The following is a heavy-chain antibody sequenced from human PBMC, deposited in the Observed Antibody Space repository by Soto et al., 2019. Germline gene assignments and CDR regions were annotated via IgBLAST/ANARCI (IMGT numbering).Heavy chain of an antibody. Sequence: TSETLSLTCTVSGDSMATGGHYYNWIRQVPGKGLEWIGYVYYSGATHYTPSLRARATISRDTSKNQFSLRLISVTAADTALYYCARDKDLQPIVWGFWGQGIQVTVSS. D-gene: IGHD3-16*01. CDR3: ARDKDLQPIVWGF. J-gene: IGHJ4*02. CDR2: VYYSGAT. CDR1: GDSMATGGHY. V-gene: IGHV4-31*03.